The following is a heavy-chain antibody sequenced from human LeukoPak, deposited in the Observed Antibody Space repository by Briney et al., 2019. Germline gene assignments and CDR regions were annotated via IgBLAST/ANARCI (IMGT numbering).Heavy chain of an antibody. J-gene: IGHJ6*03. CDR3: ARGGAARPWETRTYYSYYYMDV. V-gene: IGHV4-34*01. CDR2: INHSGST. D-gene: IGHD6-6*01. Sequence: TPSETLSLTCAVYGGSFSGYYWSWIRQPPGKGLEWIGEINHSGSTNYNPSLKSRVTISVDTSKNQFSLKLSSVTAADTAMYYCARGGAARPWETRTYYSYYYMDVWGKGTTVTVSS. CDR1: GGSFSGYY.